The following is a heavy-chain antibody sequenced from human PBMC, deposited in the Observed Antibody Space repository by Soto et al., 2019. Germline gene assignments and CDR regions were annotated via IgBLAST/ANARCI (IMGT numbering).Heavy chain of an antibody. Sequence: ASVRVSCKASGYTCTGYPIHWVRQAPGQGLEWMGWINAGNGDTKYSQKFQGRVTITRDTSASTAYMEVSRVTSAETALQYCARDWARAEDVWGQGTTVTVSS. CDR1: GYTCTGYP. CDR3: ARDWARAEDV. V-gene: IGHV1-3*01. D-gene: IGHD7-27*01. J-gene: IGHJ6*02. CDR2: INAGNGDT.